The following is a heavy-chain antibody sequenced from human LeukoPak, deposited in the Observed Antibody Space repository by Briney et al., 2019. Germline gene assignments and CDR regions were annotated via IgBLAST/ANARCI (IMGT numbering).Heavy chain of an antibody. CDR2: IYPGDSDT. CDR1: GYTFRSYW. CDR3: ARQMLEGQLGDAFDI. D-gene: IGHD6-13*01. Sequence: PGESLKISCKGSGYTFRSYWIGWVRQMPGKGLEWMGIIYPGDSDTRDSPSFQGQVTISVDKSISTAYLQWSSLKASDTAMYYCARQMLEGQLGDAFDIWGQGTMVTVSS. V-gene: IGHV5-51*01. J-gene: IGHJ3*02.